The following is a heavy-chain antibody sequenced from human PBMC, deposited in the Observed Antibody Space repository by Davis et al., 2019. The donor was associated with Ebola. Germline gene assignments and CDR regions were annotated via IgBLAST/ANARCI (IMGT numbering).Heavy chain of an antibody. V-gene: IGHV3-9*01. Sequence: PGGSLRLSCAASGFTFDDYAMHWIRQAPGKGLEWVSGISWNSGSIGYADSVKGRFTISRDNAKNSLYLQMHSLRAEDTAVYYGARIAAAGTPYYYYYMDVWGKGTTVTVSS. CDR2: ISWNSGSI. CDR1: GFTFDDYA. D-gene: IGHD6-13*01. J-gene: IGHJ6*03. CDR3: ARIAAAGTPYYYYYMDV.